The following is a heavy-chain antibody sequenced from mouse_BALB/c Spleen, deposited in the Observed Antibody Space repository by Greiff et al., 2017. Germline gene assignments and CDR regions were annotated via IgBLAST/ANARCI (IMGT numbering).Heavy chain of an antibody. Sequence: EVKLVESGGGLVKPGGSLKLSCAASGFTFSSYAMSWVRQSPEKRLEWVAEISSGGSYTYYPDTVTGRFTISRDNAKNTLYLEMSSLRSEDTAMYYCARAYGNSYYYAMDYWGQGTSVTVSS. J-gene: IGHJ4*01. V-gene: IGHV5-9-4*01. D-gene: IGHD2-1*01. CDR3: ARAYGNSYYYAMDY. CDR2: ISSGGSYT. CDR1: GFTFSSYA.